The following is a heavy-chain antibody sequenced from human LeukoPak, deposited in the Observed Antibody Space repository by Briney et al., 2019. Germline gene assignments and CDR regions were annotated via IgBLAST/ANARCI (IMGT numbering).Heavy chain of an antibody. Sequence: PGGSLRLSRAASGFTFSSYSMNWVRQAPGKGLEWVSSISSSSSYVYYADSVKGRFTISRDNAKNSLYLQMNSLRAEDTAVYYCARANEPLDYYDSSGYSPYYWGQGTLVTVSS. D-gene: IGHD3-22*01. CDR2: ISSSSSYV. CDR3: ARANEPLDYYDSSGYSPYY. V-gene: IGHV3-21*01. J-gene: IGHJ4*02. CDR1: GFTFSSYS.